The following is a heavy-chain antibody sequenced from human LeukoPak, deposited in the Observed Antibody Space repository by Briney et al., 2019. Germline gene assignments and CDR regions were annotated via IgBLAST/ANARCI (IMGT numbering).Heavy chain of an antibody. D-gene: IGHD3-16*02. J-gene: IGHJ5*02. CDR3: ARGRARDGSYPWLDT. Sequence: SETLSLTCSVSGDSIGSYYWTWIRQSPGKGLEWIGYIFYSGSTNYSPSLKSRVTISVDTSNNQFSLQLRSVTAADTAIYYCARGRARDGSYPWLDTWGQGTLVTVSS. V-gene: IGHV4-59*01. CDR1: GDSIGSYY. CDR2: IFYSGST.